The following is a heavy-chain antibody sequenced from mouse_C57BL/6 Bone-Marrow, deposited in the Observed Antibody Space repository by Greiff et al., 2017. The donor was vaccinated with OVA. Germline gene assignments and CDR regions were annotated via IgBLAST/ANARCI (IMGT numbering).Heavy chain of an antibody. CDR1: GYTFTSYT. J-gene: IGHJ3*01. CDR2: INPSSGYT. D-gene: IGHD2-1*01. CDR3: AREDGNWFAY. V-gene: IGHV1-4*01. Sequence: QVQLQQSGAELARPGASVKMSCKASGYTFTSYTMHWVKQRPGQGLEWIGYINPSSGYTKYNQKFKDKATLTADKSSSTAYMQLSSMTSEDSAVYYCAREDGNWFAYWGQGTLVTVSA.